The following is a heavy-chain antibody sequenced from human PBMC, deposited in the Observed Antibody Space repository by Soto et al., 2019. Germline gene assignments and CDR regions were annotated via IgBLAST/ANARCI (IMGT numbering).Heavy chain of an antibody. V-gene: IGHV4-59*08. Sequence: SETRSVSWTVSGGSISSYNRSWIRQPTGKGLEWIGYIYYSGSTNYNPSLKSRVTISVDMSKNQFSLKLSSVTAADTAVYYCARRRGYSSSWYIDYWGQGTLVTVSS. J-gene: IGHJ4*02. CDR1: GGSISSYN. D-gene: IGHD6-13*01. CDR2: IYYSGST. CDR3: ARRRGYSSSWYIDY.